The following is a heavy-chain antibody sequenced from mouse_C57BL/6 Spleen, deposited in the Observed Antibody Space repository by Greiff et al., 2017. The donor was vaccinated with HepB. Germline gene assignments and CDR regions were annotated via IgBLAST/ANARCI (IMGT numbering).Heavy chain of an antibody. V-gene: IGHV3-6*01. Sequence: EVQLQQSGPGLVKPSQSLSLTCSVTGYSITSGYYWNWIRQFPGNKLEWMGYISYDGSNNYNPSLKNRISITRDTSKNQFFLKLNSVTTEDTATYYCARDLLYYYGSSYWYFDVWGTGTTVTVSS. J-gene: IGHJ1*03. CDR3: ARDLLYYYGSSYWYFDV. CDR2: ISYDGSN. D-gene: IGHD1-1*01. CDR1: GYSITSGYY.